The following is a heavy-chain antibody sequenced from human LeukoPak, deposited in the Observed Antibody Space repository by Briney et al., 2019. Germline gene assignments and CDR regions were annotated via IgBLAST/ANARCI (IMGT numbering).Heavy chain of an antibody. CDR3: ARDPQNCGGDCYSFDY. CDR1: GGSISSYY. Sequence: SETLSLTCTVSGGSISSYYWSWIRQPAGKGLEWIGLIYTSGSTNYNPSLKSRVTMSVDASKNQFSLKLSSVTAADTAVYYCARDPQNCGGDCYSFDYWGQGTLVTVSS. V-gene: IGHV4-4*07. D-gene: IGHD2-21*02. CDR2: IYTSGST. J-gene: IGHJ4*02.